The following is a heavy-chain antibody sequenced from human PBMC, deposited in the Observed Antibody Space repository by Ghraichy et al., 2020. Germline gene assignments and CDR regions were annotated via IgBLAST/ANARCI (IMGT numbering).Heavy chain of an antibody. Sequence: SETLSLTCAVSGTSITSYYWSWIRQPAGKGLEWIGRIYTSGTTNYNPSLKSRVTMSVDTSKDQFSLKLNSVSAADTAVYYCARVSGGSVDFFDYWRQGTLVPVSP. D-gene: IGHD2-15*01. CDR3: ARVSGGSVDFFDY. CDR1: GTSITSYY. J-gene: IGHJ4*02. V-gene: IGHV4-4*07. CDR2: IYTSGTT.